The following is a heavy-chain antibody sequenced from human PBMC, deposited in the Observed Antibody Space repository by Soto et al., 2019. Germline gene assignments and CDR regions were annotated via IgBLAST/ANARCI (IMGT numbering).Heavy chain of an antibody. D-gene: IGHD1-1*01. CDR2: IYYSGST. Sequence: QVQLQESGPGLVKPSQTLSLTCTVSGGSISSGGYYWSWIRQHPGKGLEWIGYIYYSGSTYYNPSLKSRVTMSVDTSKNQFSLKLSSVTAADTAVYYCARGLEPRYYYYYYMDVWGKGTTVTVSS. CDR1: GGSISSGGYY. V-gene: IGHV4-31*03. J-gene: IGHJ6*03. CDR3: ARGLEPRYYYYYYMDV.